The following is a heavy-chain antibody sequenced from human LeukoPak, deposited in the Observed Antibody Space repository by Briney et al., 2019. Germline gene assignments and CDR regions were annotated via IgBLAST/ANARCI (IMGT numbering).Heavy chain of an antibody. D-gene: IGHD5-24*01. Sequence: ASVTVSCTASGGTFSSYAISWVRQAPGQGLEWMGGIIPIFGTANYAQKFQGRVTITTDESTSTAYMELSSLRSEDTAVYYCARDRGDGYKLFDYWGQGTLVTVSS. CDR3: ARDRGDGYKLFDY. J-gene: IGHJ4*02. V-gene: IGHV1-69*05. CDR1: GGTFSSYA. CDR2: IIPIFGTA.